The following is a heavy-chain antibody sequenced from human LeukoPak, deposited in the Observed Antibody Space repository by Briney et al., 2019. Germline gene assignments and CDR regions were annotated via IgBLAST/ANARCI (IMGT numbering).Heavy chain of an antibody. J-gene: IGHJ3*01. CDR3: ARVGAVAGAFDV. D-gene: IGHD6-19*01. Sequence: GGSLRLSCGASGFTFSNYGMLWVRQAPGKGLDWVSRIKRDGSSTNYADSVKGRFTTSRDNAKNTLSLQMNSLRAEDTAVYYCARVGAVAGAFDVWGQGTMVTVSS. V-gene: IGHV3-74*01. CDR1: GFTFSNYG. CDR2: IKRDGSST.